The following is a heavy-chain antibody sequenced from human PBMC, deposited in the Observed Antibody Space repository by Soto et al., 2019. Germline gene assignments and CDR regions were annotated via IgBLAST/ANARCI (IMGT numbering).Heavy chain of an antibody. J-gene: IGHJ4*02. CDR2: IVVGSGNT. Sequence: SVKGSCKASGFTFTSSAVQWVRQARGQRLEWIGWIVVGSGNTNYAQKFQERVTITRDMSTSTAYMELSSLRSEDTAVYYCAAGHIYYYDSSGYADYFDYWGQGTLVTVSS. D-gene: IGHD3-22*01. CDR3: AAGHIYYYDSSGYADYFDY. V-gene: IGHV1-58*01. CDR1: GFTFTSSA.